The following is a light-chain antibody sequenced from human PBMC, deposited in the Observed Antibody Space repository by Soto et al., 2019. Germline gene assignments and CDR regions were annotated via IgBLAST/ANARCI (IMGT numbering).Light chain of an antibody. V-gene: IGLV2-14*01. CDR2: DVS. CDR1: SSDVGGYNY. Sequence: QSALTQPASVSGSPGQSITISCTGTSSDVGGYNYVSWYQQHPGKAPKLMIYDVSNRPSGVSNRFSGSKPGNTASLTISGLQAEDEADYYCNSYTSSSTRVFGGGTKLTVL. J-gene: IGLJ2*01. CDR3: NSYTSSSTRV.